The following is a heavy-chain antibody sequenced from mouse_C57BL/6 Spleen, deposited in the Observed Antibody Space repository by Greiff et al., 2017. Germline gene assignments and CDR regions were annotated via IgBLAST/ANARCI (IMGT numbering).Heavy chain of an antibody. CDR1: GFNIKNTY. V-gene: IGHV14-3*01. J-gene: IGHJ3*01. CDR2: IDPANGNT. CDR3: AREHTTVIASTSWFAY. Sequence: VQLQQSVAELVRPGASVKLSCTASGFNIKNTYMHWVKQRPAQGLEWIGRIDPANGNTKYAPKFQGKATITADTSSNTAYLPLSNLTSEDTAIYYCAREHTTVIASTSWFAYWGQGTLVTVSA. D-gene: IGHD1-1*01.